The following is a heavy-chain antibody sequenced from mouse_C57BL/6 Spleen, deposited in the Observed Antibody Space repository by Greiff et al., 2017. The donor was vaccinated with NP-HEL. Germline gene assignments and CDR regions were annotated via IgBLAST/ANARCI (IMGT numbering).Heavy chain of an antibody. CDR2: INPSNGGT. CDR3: ARVDGYDVGAWFAY. J-gene: IGHJ3*01. Sequence: QVQLQQPGTELVKPGASVKLSCKASGYTFTSYWMHWVKQRPGQGLEWIGNINPSNGGTNYNEKFKSKATLTVDKSSSTAYMQLSSLTSEDSAVYFCARVDGYDVGAWFAYWGQGTLVTVSA. CDR1: GYTFTSYW. D-gene: IGHD2-2*01. V-gene: IGHV1-53*01.